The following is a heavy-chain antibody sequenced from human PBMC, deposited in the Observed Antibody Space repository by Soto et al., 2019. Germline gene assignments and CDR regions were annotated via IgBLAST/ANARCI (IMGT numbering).Heavy chain of an antibody. Sequence: EVQVLESGGGLVQPGGSLRLSCVGSGFIFSNYAMAWVRQAPWKGLEWVSGFGGSGGTYYADSVKGRYTISRDNSKNTLYLQTNSLRVEDTAVYYCAKSQSSLYYMDVWGKGTAVTVSS. CDR3: AKSQSSLYYMDV. V-gene: IGHV3-23*01. J-gene: IGHJ6*03. CDR1: GFIFSNYA. CDR2: FGGSGGT.